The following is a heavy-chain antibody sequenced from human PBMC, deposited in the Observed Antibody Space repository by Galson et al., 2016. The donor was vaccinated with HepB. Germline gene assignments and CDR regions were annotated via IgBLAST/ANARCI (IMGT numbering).Heavy chain of an antibody. CDR3: SRFSGSGWGSFDY. Sequence: QSGAEAKQPGESLKISCKGSGYSFTNYWIGWVRQMPGKGLEWKGMIHPADSDTKYPPTFQSKVTMSADKSISTAYLQWSSLKASDTAMYYCSRFSGSGWGSFDYWGQGTLVTVSS. CDR1: GYSFTNYW. V-gene: IGHV5-51*01. J-gene: IGHJ4*02. CDR2: IHPADSDT. D-gene: IGHD6-19*01.